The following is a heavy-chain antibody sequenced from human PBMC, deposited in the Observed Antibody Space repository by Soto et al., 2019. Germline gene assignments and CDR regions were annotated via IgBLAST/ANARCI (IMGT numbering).Heavy chain of an antibody. Sequence: QVQLRESGQGLVKPSETLSLTCTVTGGSISSNYWSWSRQPAGKGLEWVGYISYSGTTNSNPSLRRRGTISVAPSKSLFSRPLSHVTASEPAVCYSVAGFQRHLLAFAFWCQGTELTVSS. D-gene: IGHD6-19*01. CDR3: VAGFQRHLLAFAF. V-gene: IGHV4-59*12. CDR1: GGSISSNY. CDR2: ISYSGTT. J-gene: IGHJ4*02.